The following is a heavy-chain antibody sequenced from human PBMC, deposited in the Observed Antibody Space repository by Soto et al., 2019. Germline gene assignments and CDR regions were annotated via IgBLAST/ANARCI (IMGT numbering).Heavy chain of an antibody. J-gene: IGHJ4*02. CDR3: ATMGTSATGLYDFDY. D-gene: IGHD1-7*01. CDR2: ISYSGST. CDR1: GGSISSGNYY. V-gene: IGHV4-30-4*01. Sequence: QVQLQESGPGLVKPSQTLSLTCTVSGGSISSGNYYWSWIRQPPGKGLEWIGFISYSGSTYYNAPRKSRGTISVDTSKNQFSLNLNSVTAADTAVYYCATMGTSATGLYDFDYWGQGTLVTVSS.